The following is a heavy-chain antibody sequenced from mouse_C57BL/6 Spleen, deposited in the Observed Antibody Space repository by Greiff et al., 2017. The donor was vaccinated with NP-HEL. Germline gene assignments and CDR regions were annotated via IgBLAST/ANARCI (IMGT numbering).Heavy chain of an antibody. CDR3: AMERGYDCYYDWFAY. J-gene: IGHJ3*01. D-gene: IGHD2-3*01. CDR2: IHPSDSDT. V-gene: IGHV1-74*01. Sequence: QVQLQQSGAELVKPGASVKVSCKASGYTFTSYWMHWVKQRPGQGLEWIGRIHPSDSDTNYNQKFKGKATLTVDTSSSPAYMKLRGLTSEDSAVYYCAMERGYDCYYDWFAYWGQGTLVTVSA. CDR1: GYTFTSYW.